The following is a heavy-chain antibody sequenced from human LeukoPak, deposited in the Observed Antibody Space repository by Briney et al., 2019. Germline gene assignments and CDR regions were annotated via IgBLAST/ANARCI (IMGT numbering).Heavy chain of an antibody. CDR3: AKRRGLELLYYYYMDV. D-gene: IGHD1-7*01. CDR2: IIGGGGST. J-gene: IGHJ6*03. CDR1: GFPFSSHG. V-gene: IGHV3-23*01. Sequence: GGTLRLSCAASGFPFSSHGMSWVRQAPGKGLEWVSGIIGGGGSTYYADSVKGRFTISRDNSKNTLFLQMNSLRAEDTAVYYCAKRRGLELLYYYYMDVWGKGTTVTVSS.